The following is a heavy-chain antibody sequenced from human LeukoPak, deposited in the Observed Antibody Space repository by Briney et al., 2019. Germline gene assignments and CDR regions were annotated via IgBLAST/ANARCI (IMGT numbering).Heavy chain of an antibody. CDR2: ISSNGGST. V-gene: IGHV3-64*01. J-gene: IGHJ6*03. CDR3: ARVATGWELPPRVYYYYYYMDV. CDR1: GLTFSSYA. D-gene: IGHD1-26*01. Sequence: PGGSLRLSCSASGLTFSSYAMHWVRQAPGKGLEYVSAISSNGGSTHYANSVKGRFTISRDNSKNTLYLQMGSLKTEDMAVYFCARVATGWELPPRVYYYYYYMDVWGKGTTVTVSS.